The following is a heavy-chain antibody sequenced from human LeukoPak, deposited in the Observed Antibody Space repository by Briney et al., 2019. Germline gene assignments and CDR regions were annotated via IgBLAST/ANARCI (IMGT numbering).Heavy chain of an antibody. CDR2: INPSGGST. CDR1: GYTFTSYY. V-gene: IGHV1-46*01. J-gene: IGHJ6*02. CDR3: AKETTPYCSSTSCQYGMDV. D-gene: IGHD2-2*01. Sequence: ASVKVSCKASGYTFTSYYMHWVRQAPGQGLEWMGIINPSGGSTSYAQKFQGRVTMTRDTSTSTVYMELSSLRSEDTALYYCAKETTPYCSSTSCQYGMDVWGQGTTVTVSS.